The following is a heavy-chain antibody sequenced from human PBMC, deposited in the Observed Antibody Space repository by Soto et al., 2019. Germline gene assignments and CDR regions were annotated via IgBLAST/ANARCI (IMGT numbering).Heavy chain of an antibody. V-gene: IGHV4-34*01. CDR3: ARGRRYYYDSSGYYP. D-gene: IGHD3-22*01. Sequence: SETLSLTCAVYGGSFSGYYWSWIRQPPGKGLEWIGEINHSGSTNYNPSLKSRVTISVDTSKNQFSLKLSSVTAADTSVYYCARGRRYYYDSSGYYPWGQGTLVTVSS. CDR1: GGSFSGYY. J-gene: IGHJ5*02. CDR2: INHSGST.